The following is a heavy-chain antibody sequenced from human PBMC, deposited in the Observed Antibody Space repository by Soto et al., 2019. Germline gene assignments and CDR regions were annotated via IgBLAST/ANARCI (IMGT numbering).Heavy chain of an antibody. Sequence: QHCGSLRLCCAASGFTFRSYGIHLDRQAPGKGLEWVAIISYDGSNTYYADSVKGRFTISRDNSKNTLYLQMNSLRAEDTSVYYCAKEGGLSGSYYISSSYYFDYWGQATLVTVSS. D-gene: IGHD1-26*01. CDR2: ISYDGSNT. CDR3: AKEGGLSGSYYISSSYYFDY. V-gene: IGHV3-30*18. CDR1: GFTFRSYG. J-gene: IGHJ4*02.